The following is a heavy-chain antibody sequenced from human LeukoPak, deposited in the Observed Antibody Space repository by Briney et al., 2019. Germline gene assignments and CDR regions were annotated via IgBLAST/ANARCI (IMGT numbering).Heavy chain of an antibody. Sequence: SETLSLTCTVSGDSISSGDYYWSWIRQPAGKGLEWIGRISSSGSTNYNPSLKSRVTISVDTSKNQFSLKLSSVTAADTAVYYCARRRPYYDILTGYNHIWFDPWGQGTLVTVSS. J-gene: IGHJ5*02. CDR1: GDSISSGDYY. CDR2: ISSSGST. D-gene: IGHD3-9*01. CDR3: ARRRPYYDILTGYNHIWFDP. V-gene: IGHV4-61*02.